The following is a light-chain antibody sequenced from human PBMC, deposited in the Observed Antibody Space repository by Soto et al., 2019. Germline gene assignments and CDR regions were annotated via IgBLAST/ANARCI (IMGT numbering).Light chain of an antibody. CDR2: AAV. Sequence: DIQLTQSPSFLSPSIGASVTITCRASQVISTSLAWYQVKPGKAPKLLIYAAVVLQGGVPSRFSGTVSATEFTLTIGRLQSEDFAAYFGQQYNNWPPITFGQGTRLEIK. J-gene: IGKJ5*01. V-gene: IGKV1-9*01. CDR1: QVISTS. CDR3: QQYNNWPPIT.